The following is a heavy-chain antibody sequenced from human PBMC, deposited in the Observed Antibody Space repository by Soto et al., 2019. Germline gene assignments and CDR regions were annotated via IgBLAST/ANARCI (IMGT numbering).Heavy chain of an antibody. CDR3: GRYNADYVAFDI. CDR1: GDSVSSNSVA. V-gene: IGHV6-1*01. D-gene: IGHD4-17*01. Sequence: SQTLSLPCAISGDSVSSNSVAWDWLRQSPSRGLEWLGRTYYRSKWYNDYAVSVKSRIIINPDTSKNQFSLQLNSVTPEDTAVYYCGRYNADYVAFDIWGQGTMVTVSS. J-gene: IGHJ3*02. CDR2: TYYRSKWYN.